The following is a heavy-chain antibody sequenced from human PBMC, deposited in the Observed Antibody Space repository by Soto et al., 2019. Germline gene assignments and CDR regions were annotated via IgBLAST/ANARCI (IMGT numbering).Heavy chain of an antibody. CDR2: IYFSGST. Sequence: LSLTCTVSGGSVSSGDYYWSWIRQPPGKGLEWIGHIYFSGSTNYNPSLKSRVTISIDTSKTQFSLKLRSVTAADTALYYCARVGSGSYYDFNWFDPWGQGKVVTVSS. V-gene: IGHV4-61*08. CDR1: GGSVSSGDYY. D-gene: IGHD1-26*01. J-gene: IGHJ5*02. CDR3: ARVGSGSYYDFNWFDP.